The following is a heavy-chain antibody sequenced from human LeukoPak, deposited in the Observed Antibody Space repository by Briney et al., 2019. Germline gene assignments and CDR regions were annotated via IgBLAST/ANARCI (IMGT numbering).Heavy chain of an antibody. CDR2: INPNSGGT. CDR1: GYTFTGYY. CDR3: ATYCSSTSCYTWDWEFDY. J-gene: IGHJ4*02. V-gene: IGHV1-2*02. Sequence: ASVKVSCKASGYTFTGYYMHWVRQAPGQGLEWMGWINPNSGGTNYAQKFQGRVTMTRDTSISTAYMELSRPRSDDTAVYYCATYCSSTSCYTWDWEFDYWGQGTLVTVSS. D-gene: IGHD2-2*02.